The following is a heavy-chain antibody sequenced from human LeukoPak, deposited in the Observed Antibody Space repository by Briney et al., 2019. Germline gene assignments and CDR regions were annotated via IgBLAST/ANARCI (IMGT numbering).Heavy chain of an antibody. V-gene: IGHV4-34*01. D-gene: IGHD4-17*01. CDR3: ARGATVNTLVDAFDI. Sequence: SETLSLTCAVYGGSFSGYYWSWIRQPPGKGLEWIGEINHSGSTNYNPSLKSRVTISVDPSKHQFSLKLSSVTAADTAVYYCARGATVNTLVDAFDIWGQGTMVTVSS. CDR2: INHSGST. CDR1: GGSFSGYY. J-gene: IGHJ3*02.